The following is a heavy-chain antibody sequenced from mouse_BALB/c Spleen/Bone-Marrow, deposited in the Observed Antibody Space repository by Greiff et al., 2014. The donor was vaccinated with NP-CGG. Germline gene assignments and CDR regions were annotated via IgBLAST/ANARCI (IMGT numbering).Heavy chain of an antibody. V-gene: IGHV2-9*02. CDR3: ARVYLWYFDV. D-gene: IGHD2-3*01. CDR2: IWAGGST. Sequence: QVQLQQSGPGLVAPSQSLSITCTVSGFSLTSYGVHWVRQPPGKGLEWLGVIWAGGSTNXXSAXXSRLXISKDNSKSQVRLEMNSLQTDDTAMYYCARVYLWYFDVWGAGTTVTVSS. CDR1: GFSLTSYG. J-gene: IGHJ1*01.